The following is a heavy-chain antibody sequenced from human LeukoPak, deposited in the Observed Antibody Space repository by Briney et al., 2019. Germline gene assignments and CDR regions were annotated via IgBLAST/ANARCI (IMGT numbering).Heavy chain of an antibody. CDR3: AKDSRAGGYFDY. V-gene: IGHV3-30*18. CDR2: ISYDGSNK. J-gene: IGHJ4*02. CDR1: GFTFSSYG. D-gene: IGHD3-16*01. Sequence: GGSLRLSCAASGFTFSSYGMHWVRQAPGKGLEWVAVISYDGSNKCYADSAKGRFTISRDNSKNTLYLQMNSLRAEDTAVYYCAKDSRAGGYFDYWGQGTLVTVSS.